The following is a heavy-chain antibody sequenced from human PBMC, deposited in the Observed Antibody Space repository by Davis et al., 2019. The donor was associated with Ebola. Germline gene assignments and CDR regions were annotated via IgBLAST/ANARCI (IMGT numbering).Heavy chain of an antibody. J-gene: IGHJ4*02. CDR3: AKDYGSGSYSY. D-gene: IGHD3-10*01. CDR1: GFNFRSYG. V-gene: IGHV3-33*06. Sequence: GESLKISCAASGFNFRSYGMHWVRQAPDKGLEWVAVIWYDGSRKYYGDSVKGRFTISRDNSNNLLYLQMNSLRAEDTAVYYCAKDYGSGSYSYWGQGTLVTVSS. CDR2: IWYDGSRK.